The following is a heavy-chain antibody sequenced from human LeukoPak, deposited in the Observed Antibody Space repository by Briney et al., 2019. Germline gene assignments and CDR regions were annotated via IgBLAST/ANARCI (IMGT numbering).Heavy chain of an antibody. J-gene: IGHJ4*02. CDR3: AKRSDYGVCGNYFDY. D-gene: IGHD4-17*01. CDR1: GFTFSTYG. V-gene: IGHV3-23*01. CDR2: ISGRDDNT. Sequence: GGSLRLSCAASGFTFSTYGMSWVRQAPGKGLEWLSLISGRDDNTYYADSVEGRFTISRDNSKNTLYLQMNSLRAEDTAVYYCAKRSDYGVCGNYFDYWGQGTPVTVSS.